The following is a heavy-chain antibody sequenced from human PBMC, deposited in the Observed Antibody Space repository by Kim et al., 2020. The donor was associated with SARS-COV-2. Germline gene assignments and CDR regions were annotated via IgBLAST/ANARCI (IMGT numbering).Heavy chain of an antibody. CDR3: ARPVEGLELGYYYYYMDV. CDR2: ISSSGSTI. CDR1: GFTFSSYE. V-gene: IGHV3-48*03. Sequence: GGSLRLSCAASGFTFSSYEMNWVRQAPGKGLEWVSYISSSGSTIYYADSVKGRFTISRDNAKNSLYLQMNSLRAEDTAVYYCARPVEGLELGYYYYYMDVWGKGTTVTVSS. D-gene: IGHD1-7*01. J-gene: IGHJ6*03.